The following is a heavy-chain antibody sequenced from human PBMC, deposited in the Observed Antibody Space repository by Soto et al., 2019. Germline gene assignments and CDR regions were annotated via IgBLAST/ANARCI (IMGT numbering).Heavy chain of an antibody. CDR3: AKDLGGEPTIFGVVSLYYGMDV. D-gene: IGHD3-3*01. J-gene: IGHJ6*02. V-gene: IGHV3-30*18. CDR2: ISYDGSNK. Sequence: PGGSLRLSCAASGFTFSSYGMHWVRQAPGKGLEWVAVISYDGSNKYYADSVKGRFTISRDNSKNTLYLQMNSLRAEDTAVYYCAKDLGGEPTIFGVVSLYYGMDVWGQGTTVTVSS. CDR1: GFTFSSYG.